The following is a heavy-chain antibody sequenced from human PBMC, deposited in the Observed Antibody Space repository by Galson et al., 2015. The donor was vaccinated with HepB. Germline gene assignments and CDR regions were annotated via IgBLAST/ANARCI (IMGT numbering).Heavy chain of an antibody. J-gene: IGHJ5*02. CDR1: GFIFRHHA. Sequence: SLRLSCAGSGFIFRHHAMAWIRQAPGKGLEWVSGINGRGSTRSYSDAVKGRFSISRDNSKDTVFLQMDNLRAEDTAVSYCVQEGSWFGGDWFDPCGQGALVTVS. D-gene: IGHD3-16*01. CDR3: VQEGSWFGGDWFDP. CDR2: INGRGSTR. V-gene: IGHV3-23*01.